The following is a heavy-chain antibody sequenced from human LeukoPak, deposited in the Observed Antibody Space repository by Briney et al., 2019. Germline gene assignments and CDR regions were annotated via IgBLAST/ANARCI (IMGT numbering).Heavy chain of an antibody. CDR1: GFTFSSSW. Sequence: GGSLRLSCAASGFTFSSSWMHWVRQAPGKGLVWVSRINTDGSTTNYADSVKGRFTISRDNAKNTVSLQMNSLRAEDTGVYYCARAPSEIGGYYPEYFRHWGQGTLVTVSS. D-gene: IGHD3-22*01. CDR3: ARAPSEIGGYYPEYFRH. V-gene: IGHV3-74*01. CDR2: INTDGSTT. J-gene: IGHJ1*01.